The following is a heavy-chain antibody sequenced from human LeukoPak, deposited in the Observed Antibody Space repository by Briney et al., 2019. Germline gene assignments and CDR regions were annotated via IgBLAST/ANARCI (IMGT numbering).Heavy chain of an antibody. CDR1: GASSSSSSYD. V-gene: IGHV4-39*01. J-gene: IGHJ4*02. D-gene: IGHD6-6*01. CDR3: ARLNPDPTTSSYIRY. Sequence: SETVSLTGTGSGASSSSSSYDWRWIRQPPGKRVERIGCIYYNGSTYYNPYLQSRVTISVDTSKNQSSLKLSSVTAADTAVYYCARLNPDPTTSSYIRYWGQGTLVTVSS. CDR2: IYYNGST.